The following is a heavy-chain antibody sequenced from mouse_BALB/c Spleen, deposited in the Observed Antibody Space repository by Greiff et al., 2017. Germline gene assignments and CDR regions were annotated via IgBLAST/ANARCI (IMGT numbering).Heavy chain of an antibody. D-gene: IGHD4-1*01. CDR2: INPSTGYT. J-gene: IGHJ2*01. CDR3: ARGGLTGTSEWLDYFDY. V-gene: IGHV1-7*01. CDR1: GYTFTSYW. Sequence: VKLQESGAELAKPGASVKMSCKASGYTFTSYWMHWVKQRPGQGLEWIGYINPSTGYTEYNQKFKDKATLTADKSSSTAYMQLSSLTSEDSAVYYCARGGLTGTSEWLDYFDYWGQGTTLTVSS.